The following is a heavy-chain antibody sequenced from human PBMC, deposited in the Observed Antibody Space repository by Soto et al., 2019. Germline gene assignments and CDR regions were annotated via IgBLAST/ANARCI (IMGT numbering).Heavy chain of an antibody. J-gene: IGHJ4*02. Sequence: PSETLSLTCTVSGGSISSSSYYWGWIRQPPGKGLEWIGSIYYSGSTYFNSSLESRVTISVDTSKNQFSLKLSSVTAADTAVYYCASLMLGYCSGGSCLSYTRNFDYWGQGTLVTVSS. CDR2: IYYSGST. D-gene: IGHD2-15*01. V-gene: IGHV4-39*01. CDR3: ASLMLGYCSGGSCLSYTRNFDY. CDR1: GGSISSSSYY.